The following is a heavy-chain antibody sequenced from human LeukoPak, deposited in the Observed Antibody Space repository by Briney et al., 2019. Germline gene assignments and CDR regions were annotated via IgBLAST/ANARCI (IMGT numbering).Heavy chain of an antibody. CDR1: GFTFSGSA. Sequence: GGSLRLSCAASGFTFSGSAMHWVRQASGKGLEWVGRIRSKANSYATAYAASVKGRFTISRDDSKNTAYLQMNSLKTEDTAVYYCTRPGWQQLGILYYYYYMDVWGKGTTVTVSS. CDR2: IRSKANSYAT. CDR3: TRPGWQQLGILYYYYYMDV. V-gene: IGHV3-73*01. D-gene: IGHD6-13*01. J-gene: IGHJ6*03.